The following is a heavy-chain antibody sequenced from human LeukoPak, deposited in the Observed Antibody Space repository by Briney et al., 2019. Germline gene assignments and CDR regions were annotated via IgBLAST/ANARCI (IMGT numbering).Heavy chain of an antibody. CDR1: GFTFGDYE. Sequence: PGGSLRLSCTASGFTFGDYEMIWVRQAPGRGLEWVGFIRRKTSGGTTEYAASEKGRFIISRDDSKSIAYLQMNSLKTEDTALYYCTRVFRRDDYNSIDYWGQGTLVTVSS. CDR3: TRVFRRDDYNSIDY. CDR2: IRRKTSGGTT. V-gene: IGHV3-49*04. J-gene: IGHJ4*02. D-gene: IGHD5-24*01.